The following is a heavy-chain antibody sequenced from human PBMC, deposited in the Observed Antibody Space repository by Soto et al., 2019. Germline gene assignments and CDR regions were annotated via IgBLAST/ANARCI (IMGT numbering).Heavy chain of an antibody. Sequence: EVQVLESGGGLAQPGGSLRLSCAASGFTFSSYAMSWVRQAPGKGLEGVSAISGSGGSTNYADSVKGRFTISRDNSKNTLYLQMNSLRAEDTAVYYCAKDWYFGSTIFGLMFDYWGQGTLVTVSS. CDR1: GFTFSSYA. J-gene: IGHJ4*02. CDR2: ISGSGGST. CDR3: AKDWYFGSTIFGLMFDY. V-gene: IGHV3-23*01. D-gene: IGHD3-3*01.